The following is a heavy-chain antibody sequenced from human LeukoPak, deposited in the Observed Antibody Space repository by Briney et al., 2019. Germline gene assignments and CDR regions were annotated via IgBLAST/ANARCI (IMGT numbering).Heavy chain of an antibody. V-gene: IGHV1-2*02. D-gene: IGHD1-26*01. J-gene: IGHJ4*02. Sequence: ASVKVSCKASGYTFTGYYMHCMRQAPGHGLEWMGWINPNSGGTKYAQKFQGRVTMTRDTSISTAYMELSRLRSDDTAVYYCARDGWRSGSYFDYWGQGTLVTVSS. CDR3: ARDGWRSGSYFDY. CDR2: INPNSGGT. CDR1: GYTFTGYY.